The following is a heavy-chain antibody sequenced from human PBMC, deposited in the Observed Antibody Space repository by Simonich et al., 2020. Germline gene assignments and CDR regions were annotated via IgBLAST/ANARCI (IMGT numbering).Heavy chain of an antibody. Sequence: QVQLVQSGAEVKKPGASVKVSCKASGYTFTSYDINWVRQATGQGRERMGWMNTNNGDTGYAKKFRGRVTITRNTAISTAYMELSSLRSEDTAVYYCARARYCSSTSCYNWFDPWGQGTLVTVSS. V-gene: IGHV1-8*03. J-gene: IGHJ5*02. CDR2: MNTNNGDT. CDR3: ARARYCSSTSCYNWFDP. D-gene: IGHD2-2*01. CDR1: GYTFTSYD.